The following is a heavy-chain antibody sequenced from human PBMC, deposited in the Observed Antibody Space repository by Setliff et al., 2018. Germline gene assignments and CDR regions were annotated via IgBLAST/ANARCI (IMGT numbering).Heavy chain of an antibody. CDR2: IYTSWST. Sequence: SETLSLTCTVSDGSISSRRYCWGWFRQPAGKELEWIGQIYTSWSTNYNPSLKSRVTISLDTSKNQFSLSLTSVTAADTAVYYCGRGFSRIEGWGNWFDPWGQGILVTVSS. D-gene: IGHD2-15*01. J-gene: IGHJ5*02. V-gene: IGHV4-61*09. CDR3: GRGFSRIEGWGNWFDP. CDR1: DGSISSRRYC.